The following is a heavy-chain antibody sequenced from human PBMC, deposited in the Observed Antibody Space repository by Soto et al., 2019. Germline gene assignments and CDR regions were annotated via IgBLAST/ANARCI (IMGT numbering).Heavy chain of an antibody. D-gene: IGHD2-15*01. CDR2: VYPRDSDT. J-gene: IGHJ4*02. CDR3: ARPPLPGYSIHFNS. V-gene: IGHV5-51*01. Sequence: GESLKISCKASGYIFIDYWIGWVRQMPGKVLEWMGIVYPRDSDTRYSPSFQGQVTISADRSTGTAFLQWRSLKASDTALYYCARPPLPGYSIHFNSWGQGXLVTVSS. CDR1: GYIFIDYW.